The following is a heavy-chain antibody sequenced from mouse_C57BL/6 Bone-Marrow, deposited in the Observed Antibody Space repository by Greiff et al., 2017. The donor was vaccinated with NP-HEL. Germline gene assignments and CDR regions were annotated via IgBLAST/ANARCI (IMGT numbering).Heavy chain of an antibody. V-gene: IGHV5-16*01. J-gene: IGHJ4*01. Sequence: EVKLMESEGGLVQPGSSMKLSCTASGFTFSDYYMAWVRQVPEKGLEWVANINYDGSSTNYLDTLKSRFIISRDNAKNILYLQMSRLKSEDTATYYCACGLLQYDAMDYWGQGTTVTVSS. CDR3: ACGLLQYDAMDY. CDR2: INYDGSST. CDR1: GFTFSDYY. D-gene: IGHD2-3*01.